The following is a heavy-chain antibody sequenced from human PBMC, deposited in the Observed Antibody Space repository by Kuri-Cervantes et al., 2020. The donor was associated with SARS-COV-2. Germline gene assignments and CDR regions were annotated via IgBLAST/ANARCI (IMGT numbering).Heavy chain of an antibody. J-gene: IGHJ6*03. Sequence: SETLSLTCTVSGGSISSYYWSWIRQPPGKGLEWIGYIYYSGSTHYNPSLKSRVSISVDTSRNQFSLKVSSVTAADTAVYSCARQHLGYYMDVWGKGTTVTVSS. CDR3: ARQHLGYYMDV. CDR2: IYYSGST. CDR1: GGSISSYY. V-gene: IGHV4-59*04. D-gene: IGHD6-13*01.